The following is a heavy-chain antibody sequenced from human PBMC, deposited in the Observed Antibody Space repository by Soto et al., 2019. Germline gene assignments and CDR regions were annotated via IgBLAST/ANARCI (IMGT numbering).Heavy chain of an antibody. CDR3: ASKYSSGWTLAC. Sequence: ASVKVSCKASGYIFTSYAMHWVRQAPGQRLEWMGWVNAGNGNTKYSQKFQGRVTITRDTSASIAYMELSSLRSEDTAVSYCASKYSSGWTLACWGQGTLVTVSS. D-gene: IGHD6-19*01. CDR1: GYIFTSYA. CDR2: VNAGNGNT. J-gene: IGHJ4*02. V-gene: IGHV1-3*01.